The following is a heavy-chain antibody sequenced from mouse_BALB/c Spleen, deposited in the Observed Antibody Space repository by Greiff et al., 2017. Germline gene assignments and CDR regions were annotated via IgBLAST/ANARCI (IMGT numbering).Heavy chain of an antibody. V-gene: IGHV1-7*01. Sequence: QVQLQQSGAELAKPGASVKMSCKASGYTFTSYWMHWVKQRPGQGLEWIGYLNPSTGYTEYNQKFKEKATLTADKSSSTAYMQLSSLTSEDSAVYYCARSVRYGNYGRPFAYWGQGTLVTVSA. D-gene: IGHD2-10*02. CDR2: LNPSTGYT. CDR1: GYTFTSYW. CDR3: ARSVRYGNYGRPFAY. J-gene: IGHJ3*01.